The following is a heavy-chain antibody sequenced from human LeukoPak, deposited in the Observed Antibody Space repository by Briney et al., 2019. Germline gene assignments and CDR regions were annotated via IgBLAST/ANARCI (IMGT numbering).Heavy chain of an antibody. Sequence: SETLSLTCTVSGGSISSGSYYWSWIRQPAGKGLEWIGRIYTSGSTNYNPSLKSRVTTSVDTSKNQFSLKLSSVTAADTAVYYCARDGGDTYYYDSSGDAFDIWGQGTMVTVSS. D-gene: IGHD3-22*01. V-gene: IGHV4-61*02. CDR2: IYTSGST. J-gene: IGHJ3*02. CDR3: ARDGGDTYYYDSSGDAFDI. CDR1: GGSISSGSYY.